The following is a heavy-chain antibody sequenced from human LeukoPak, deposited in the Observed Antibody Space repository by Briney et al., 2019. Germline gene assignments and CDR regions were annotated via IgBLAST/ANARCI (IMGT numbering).Heavy chain of an antibody. CDR2: IYPGDSDS. Sequence: GESLKISCKGSGYRFTDYWIAWVRQMPGKGLEWMGIIYPGDSDSRYSPSFQGQVTFSADKSISTAYLQWSSLKASDTAMYYCARQLSVTYDFDYWGQGTLVTVSS. V-gene: IGHV5-51*01. D-gene: IGHD4-17*01. J-gene: IGHJ4*02. CDR1: GYRFTDYW. CDR3: ARQLSVTYDFDY.